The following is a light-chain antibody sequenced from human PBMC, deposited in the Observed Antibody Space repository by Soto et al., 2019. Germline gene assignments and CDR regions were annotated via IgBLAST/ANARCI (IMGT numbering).Light chain of an antibody. CDR1: SSDVGGHNY. Sequence: QSVLTQPRSVSASPGQSVTISCTGTSSDVGGHNYVSWYQQHPGKAPKLMIYEVSNRPSGVSNRFSGSKSGNSASLTISGLQAEDEADYYCSSYTTSSTYVFGTGTKVTVL. CDR3: SSYTTSSTYV. V-gene: IGLV2-14*01. J-gene: IGLJ1*01. CDR2: EVS.